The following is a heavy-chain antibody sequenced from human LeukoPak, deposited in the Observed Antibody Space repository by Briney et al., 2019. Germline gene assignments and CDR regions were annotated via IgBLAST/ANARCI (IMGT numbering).Heavy chain of an antibody. V-gene: IGHV3-33*01. J-gene: IGHJ4*02. D-gene: IGHD3-22*01. Sequence: GGSLRLSCAASGFTFSNYGMHWVRQAPGKGLEWVAGIWYDGGYKYYADSVKGRFTISRDNSKNTLFLQMDSPRAEDTAVYYCARNYYDSSGYQESTFNYWGQGTLVTVSS. CDR2: IWYDGGYK. CDR3: ARNYYDSSGYQESTFNY. CDR1: GFTFSNYG.